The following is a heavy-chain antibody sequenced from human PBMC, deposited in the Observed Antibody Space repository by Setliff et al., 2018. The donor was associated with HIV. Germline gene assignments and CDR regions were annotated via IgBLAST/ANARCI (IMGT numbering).Heavy chain of an antibody. CDR1: GFTFSSYS. CDR3: ARGRNRNYVVYGMDV. V-gene: IGHV3-48*01. Sequence: GGSLRLSCAASGFTFSSYSMTWVRQVPGKGLEWLSYITDNSRTIYYADSVKGRFTISRDNPKNMLYLQMDSLRAEDTAVYYCARGRNRNYVVYGMDVWGQGTTVTVSS. J-gene: IGHJ6*02. D-gene: IGHD1-7*01. CDR2: ITDNSRTI.